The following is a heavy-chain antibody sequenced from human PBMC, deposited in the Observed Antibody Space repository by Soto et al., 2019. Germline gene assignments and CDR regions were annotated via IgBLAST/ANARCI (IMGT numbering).Heavy chain of an antibody. Sequence: QVQLQESGPGLVKPSQTLSLTCTVSGGSISSGGYYWSWIRQHPGKGLEWIGYIYYSGSTYYNPSLNSRVTISVDTSKNQFSLKLSSVTAADTAVYYCAREALTGLGFLRPLVPDKRPYFDYWGQGTLVTVSS. V-gene: IGHV4-31*03. CDR3: AREALTGLGFLRPLVPDKRPYFDY. CDR2: IYYSGST. J-gene: IGHJ4*02. CDR1: GGSISSGGYY. D-gene: IGHD2-15*01.